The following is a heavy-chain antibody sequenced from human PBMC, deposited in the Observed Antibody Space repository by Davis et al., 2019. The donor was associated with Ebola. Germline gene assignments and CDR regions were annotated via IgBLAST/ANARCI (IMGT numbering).Heavy chain of an antibody. D-gene: IGHD5-18*01. V-gene: IGHV6-1*01. Sequence: PSETLSLTCAISGDSVSSNSGAWNWIRQSPSRGLEWLGRTYYNSKWYYDYAASVKSRIIFNPDTSKNQFSLQLNSVTPEDTALYYCTRGWLRGGMDVWGEGTTVTVSS. CDR3: TRGWLRGGMDV. J-gene: IGHJ6*04. CDR2: TYYNSKWYY. CDR1: GDSVSSNSGA.